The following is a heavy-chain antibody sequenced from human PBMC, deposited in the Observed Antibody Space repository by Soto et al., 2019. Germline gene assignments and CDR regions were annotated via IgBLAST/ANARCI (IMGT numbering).Heavy chain of an antibody. CDR3: ARGGSEGGVAV. D-gene: IGHD3-10*01. V-gene: IGHV4-59*01. J-gene: IGHJ6*02. CDR2: LYYSGNT. Sequence: QMQLQESGPGVVKPSETLSLTCTVSGASISTYYWTWIRQAPGKGLEWIGYLYYSGNTNYNPSLQSRVTMSVDTSKNHFYLTLTSATAADTAVYFCARGGSEGGVAVWGQGTTVAVSS. CDR1: GASISTYY.